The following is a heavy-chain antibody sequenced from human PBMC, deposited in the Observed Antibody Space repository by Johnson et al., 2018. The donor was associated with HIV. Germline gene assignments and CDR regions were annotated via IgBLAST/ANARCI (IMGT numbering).Heavy chain of an antibody. CDR1: GLNFSDYG. Sequence: QVHLVESGGGVVQPGGSVRLSCAVSGLNFSDYGMHWVRQAPGKGLEWVAVISFDGTYEFYADSVKGRFTISRDNSKSTLYLQMDSLRAEDTAVYYCVKPSTESAFDIWGQGTMVTVSS. V-gene: IGHV3-30*18. D-gene: IGHD1-1*01. J-gene: IGHJ3*02. CDR3: VKPSTESAFDI. CDR2: ISFDGTYE.